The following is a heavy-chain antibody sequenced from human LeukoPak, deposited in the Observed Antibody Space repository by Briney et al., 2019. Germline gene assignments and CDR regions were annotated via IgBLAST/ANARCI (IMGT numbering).Heavy chain of an antibody. V-gene: IGHV3-23*01. CDR1: GFTFSSYA. Sequence: GGSLRLSCAVSGFTFSSYAMSWVRQAPGRGLKWVSAISAGGGSTYYADSVKGRFTISRDNSKNTLYLQMNSLRAEDTALYFCANGRSCSGALQHDYWGQGTLVTVSS. CDR2: ISAGGGST. D-gene: IGHD6-19*01. CDR3: ANGRSCSGALQHDY. J-gene: IGHJ4*02.